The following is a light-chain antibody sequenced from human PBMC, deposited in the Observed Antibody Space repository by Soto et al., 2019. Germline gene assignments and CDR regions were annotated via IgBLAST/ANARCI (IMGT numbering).Light chain of an antibody. CDR1: SSDVGAYNF. CDR2: EVT. V-gene: IGLV2-14*01. CDR3: SAYTSTNTPYV. J-gene: IGLJ1*01. Sequence: QSVLTQPPSASGSPGQSVTISCTGTSSDVGAYNFVSWYQHHPGRAPKLILYEVTTRPSGVSSRFSGSKSGDTASLTISGLPADDEATYYCSAYTSTNTPYVFGTGTNVTVL.